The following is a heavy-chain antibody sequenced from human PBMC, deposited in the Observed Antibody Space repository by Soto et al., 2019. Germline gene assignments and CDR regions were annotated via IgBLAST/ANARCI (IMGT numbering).Heavy chain of an antibody. CDR3: ARQHPDDAFDI. CDR2: ISSSGSTI. CDR1: GFTFSDYY. Sequence: PGGSLRLSCAASGFTFSDYYMSWIRQAPGKGLEWVSYISSSGSTIYYADSVKGQVTISAAKSNNTAYLQWTSLKASDTAMYYCARQHPDDAFDIWGQGTLVTVSS. J-gene: IGHJ3*02. D-gene: IGHD6-13*01. V-gene: IGHV3-11*01.